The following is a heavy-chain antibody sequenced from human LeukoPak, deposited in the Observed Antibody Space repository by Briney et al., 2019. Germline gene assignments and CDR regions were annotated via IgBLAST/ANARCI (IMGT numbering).Heavy chain of an antibody. CDR1: GGSFSGYY. CDR2: INHSGST. Sequence: SGTLSLTCAVYGGSFSGYYWSWIRQPPGKGLEWIGEINHSGSTNYNPSLKSRVTISVDTSKNQFSLKLSSVTAADTAVYYCARRGGTSRLYYYYYYMDVWGKGTTVTVSS. V-gene: IGHV4-34*01. D-gene: IGHD2-2*01. J-gene: IGHJ6*03. CDR3: ARRGGTSRLYYYYYYMDV.